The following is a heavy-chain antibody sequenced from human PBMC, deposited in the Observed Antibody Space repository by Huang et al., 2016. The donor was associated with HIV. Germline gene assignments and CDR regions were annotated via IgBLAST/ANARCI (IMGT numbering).Heavy chain of an antibody. J-gene: IGHJ6*02. Sequence: QVQLVQSGAEVKKPGASVKVSCKASGYTFPGYYMHWVRQAPGQGLEWMGWINPKSGGTKYAQKFQGRVTMTRDTSISTAYMELGRLRSDDTAVYYCAREVVSATGYDYYGMDVWCQGTTVTVSS. D-gene: IGHD2-15*01. CDR3: AREVVSATGYDYYGMDV. V-gene: IGHV1-2*02. CDR1: GYTFPGYY. CDR2: INPKSGGT.